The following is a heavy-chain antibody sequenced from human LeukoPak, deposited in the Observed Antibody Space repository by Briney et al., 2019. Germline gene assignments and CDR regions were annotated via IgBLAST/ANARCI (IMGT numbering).Heavy chain of an antibody. CDR2: IYYGGST. CDR3: ARQCSSTSCYSY. Sequence: GSLRLSCAASGFTFSSYTMSWIRQPPGKGLEWIGNIYYGGSTFYNPSLKSRVTISLDTSKNQFSLKLSSVTAADTAMYFCARQCSSTSCYSYWGQGTLVTVSS. D-gene: IGHD2-2*01. J-gene: IGHJ4*02. CDR1: GFTFSSYT. V-gene: IGHV4-39*01.